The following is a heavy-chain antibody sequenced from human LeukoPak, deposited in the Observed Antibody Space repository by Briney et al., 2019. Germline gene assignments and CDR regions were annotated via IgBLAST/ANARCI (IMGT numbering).Heavy chain of an antibody. J-gene: IGHJ5*02. D-gene: IGHD6-6*01. V-gene: IGHV1-2*02. CDR3: ARDGAWGSSWFVRFDP. CDR2: INPNSGGT. Sequence: GASVKVSCKASGYTFTGYYMHWVRQAPGQGLEWMGWINPNSGGTNYAQKFQGRVTMTRDTSISTAYMELSRLRSDDTAVYYCARDGAWGSSWFVRFDPWGQGTLVTVSS. CDR1: GYTFTGYY.